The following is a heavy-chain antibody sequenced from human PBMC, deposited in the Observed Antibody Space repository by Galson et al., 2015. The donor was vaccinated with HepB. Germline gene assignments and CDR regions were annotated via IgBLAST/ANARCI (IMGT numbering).Heavy chain of an antibody. CDR3: ARELFSQWWEYNYYFMDV. V-gene: IGHV1-2*06. Sequence: SVKVSCKASGYTFTSYYIHWVRQAPGQGLEWTGRINPNSGGTNYAQKFQGRVTMTRDTSISTAYMELSRLRSDDTAVYYCARELFSQWWEYNYYFMDVWGKGTTVTVSS. D-gene: IGHD2-15*01. J-gene: IGHJ6*03. CDR2: INPNSGGT. CDR1: GYTFTSYY.